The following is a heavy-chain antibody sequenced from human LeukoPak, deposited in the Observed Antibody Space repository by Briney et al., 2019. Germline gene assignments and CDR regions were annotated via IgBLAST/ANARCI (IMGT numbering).Heavy chain of an antibody. Sequence: SVKVSCKASAYTFTSNDINWVRQAPGQGLEWMGGIIPIFGTANYAQKFQGRVTITADESTSTAYMELSSLRSEDTAVYYCARDQGGNSGDYMDVWGKGTTVTVSS. CDR2: IIPIFGTA. CDR3: ARDQGGNSGDYMDV. J-gene: IGHJ6*03. V-gene: IGHV1-69*13. CDR1: AYTFTSND. D-gene: IGHD4/OR15-4a*01.